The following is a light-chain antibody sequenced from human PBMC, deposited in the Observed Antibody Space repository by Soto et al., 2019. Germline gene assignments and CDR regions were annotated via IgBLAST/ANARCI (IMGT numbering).Light chain of an antibody. Sequence: DIQMTQSPSTLSASVGDRVTITCRASQTISSWLAWYQQKPGKAPKLLIYQASSLESGVPSRFSCSGSGTEFTLTISSLQPDDFATYYCQQYKTYWTFGQGTKVEIK. CDR2: QAS. V-gene: IGKV1-5*03. J-gene: IGKJ1*01. CDR3: QQYKTYWT. CDR1: QTISSW.